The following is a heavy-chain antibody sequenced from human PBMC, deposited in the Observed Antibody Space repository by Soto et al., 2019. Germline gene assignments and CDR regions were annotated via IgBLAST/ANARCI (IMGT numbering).Heavy chain of an antibody. D-gene: IGHD3-22*01. CDR2: IYSGGST. CDR3: ARDGIYYDSSGYYYVHDY. CDR1: GFTVSSNY. J-gene: IGHJ4*02. Sequence: EVQLVETGGGLIQPGGSLRLSCAASGFTVSSNYMSWVRQAPGKGLEWVSVIYSGGSTYYADSVKGRFTISRDNSKNTLYLQMNSLRAEDTAVYYCARDGIYYDSSGYYYVHDYWGQGTLVTVSS. V-gene: IGHV3-53*02.